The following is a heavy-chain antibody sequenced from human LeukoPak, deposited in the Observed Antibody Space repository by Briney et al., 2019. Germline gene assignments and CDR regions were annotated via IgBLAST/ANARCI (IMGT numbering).Heavy chain of an antibody. CDR2: IRYDGSNK. D-gene: IGHD3-10*01. V-gene: IGHV3-30*02. Sequence: PGGSLRLSCAASEFTFSSYGMHWVRQAPGKGLEWVAFIRYDGSNKYYADSVKGRFTISRDNSKNTLYLQMNSLRAEDTAVYYCAKDRGGYYNGDALDYWGQGTLVTVSS. J-gene: IGHJ4*02. CDR1: EFTFSSYG. CDR3: AKDRGGYYNGDALDY.